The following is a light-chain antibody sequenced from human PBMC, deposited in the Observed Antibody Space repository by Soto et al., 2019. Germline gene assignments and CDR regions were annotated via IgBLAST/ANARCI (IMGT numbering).Light chain of an antibody. J-gene: IGKJ3*01. CDR1: QTISSTS. CDR3: QHYGSSLPIT. Sequence: EIVLTQSPGTLSLSPGKRATLSCRASQTISSTSLAWYQQRPGQAPRLLIYGASSRATGIPDRFSGRGSGTDFALTISRLEPEDFVVYYCQHYGSSLPITFGPGTKVDMK. V-gene: IGKV3-20*01. CDR2: GAS.